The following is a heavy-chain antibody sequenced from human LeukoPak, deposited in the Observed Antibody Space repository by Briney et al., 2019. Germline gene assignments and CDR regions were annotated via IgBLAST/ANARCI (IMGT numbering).Heavy chain of an antibody. CDR1: GYTFTSYY. Sequence: GASVKVSCKASGYTFTSYYMHWVRQAPGQGLEWMGIINPSGGSTSYAQKFQGRATMTRDTSTSTVYMELSSLRSEDTAVYYCASGYSGYDPIDYWGQGTLVTVSS. CDR2: INPSGGST. CDR3: ASGYSGYDPIDY. D-gene: IGHD5-12*01. V-gene: IGHV1-46*01. J-gene: IGHJ4*02.